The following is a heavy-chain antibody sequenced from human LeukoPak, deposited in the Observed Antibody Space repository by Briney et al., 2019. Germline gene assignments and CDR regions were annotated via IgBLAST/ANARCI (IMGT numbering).Heavy chain of an antibody. Sequence: ASVKVSCKASGYTFTSYGISWVRQAPGQGLEWMGGFDPEDGETIYAQKFQGRVTMTEDTSTDTAYMELSSLRSEDTAVYYCATDPRLDIGIWGQGTLVTVSS. CDR2: FDPEDGET. J-gene: IGHJ4*02. D-gene: IGHD4-11*01. V-gene: IGHV1-24*01. CDR3: ATDPRLDIGI. CDR1: GYTFTSYG.